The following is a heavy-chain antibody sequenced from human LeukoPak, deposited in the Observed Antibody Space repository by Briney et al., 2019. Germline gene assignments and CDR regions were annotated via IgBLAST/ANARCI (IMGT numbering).Heavy chain of an antibody. V-gene: IGHV4-59*08. D-gene: IGHD6-19*01. J-gene: IGHJ4*02. CDR2: IYYSGST. CDR3: ARQPIAVAGQYYFDY. Sequence: SETLSLTCTVPGGSISSYYWSWIRQPPGKGLEWIGYIYYSGSTNYNPSLKSRVTISVDTSKNQFSLKLSSVTAADTAVYYCARQPIAVAGQYYFDYWGQGTLVTVSS. CDR1: GGSISSYY.